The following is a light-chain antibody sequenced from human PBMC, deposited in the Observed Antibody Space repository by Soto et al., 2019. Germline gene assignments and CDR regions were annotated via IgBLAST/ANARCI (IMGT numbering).Light chain of an antibody. CDR1: QSVSSN. Sequence: ANLSLSSAESATLSCRANQSVSSNLPWYQQKPGQAPRLXIYGASHRDTGVRARFSGSGSGTEFALTISSLQYEDFAVWYCQQYIIWTTTFGQGTRVEI. CDR3: QQYIIWTTT. J-gene: IGKJ5*01. V-gene: IGKV3-15*01. CDR2: GAS.